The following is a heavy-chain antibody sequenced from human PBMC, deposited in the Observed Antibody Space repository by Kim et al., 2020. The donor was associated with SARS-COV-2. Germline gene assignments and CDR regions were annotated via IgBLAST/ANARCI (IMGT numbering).Heavy chain of an antibody. Sequence: GGSLRLSCAASGFTFSNYGMHWVCKAPGKGLEWVAVISYDGRNKYYADSVKGRFTISRDTSKNTLYLQMSSLRVEDTAVYYCAKAHGQWLVGPDYWGQGTLVTVSS. CDR3: AKAHGQWLVGPDY. J-gene: IGHJ4*02. V-gene: IGHV3-30*18. CDR1: GFTFSNYG. CDR2: ISYDGRNK. D-gene: IGHD6-19*01.